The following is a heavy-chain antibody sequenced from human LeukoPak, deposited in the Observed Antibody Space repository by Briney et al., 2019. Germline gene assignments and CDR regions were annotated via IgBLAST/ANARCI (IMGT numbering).Heavy chain of an antibody. CDR2: IYTSGST. V-gene: IGHV4-61*08. J-gene: IGHJ6*04. Sequence: PSETLSLTCTVSGGSISSGDYYWSWIRQPPGKGLEWIGYIYTSGSTNYNPSLKSRVTISVDTSKNQFSLKLSSVTAADTAVYYCARHLGYTYSGYEDVWGKGTTVTVSS. D-gene: IGHD5-12*01. CDR3: ARHLGYTYSGYEDV. CDR1: GGSISSGDYY.